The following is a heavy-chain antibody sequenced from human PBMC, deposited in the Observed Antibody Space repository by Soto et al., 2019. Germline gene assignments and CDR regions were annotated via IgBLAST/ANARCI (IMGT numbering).Heavy chain of an antibody. J-gene: IGHJ6*02. Sequence: SETLSLTCAVSGGSIRRSNWWRCVRQPPGKGLEWSGEIYHSGSTNYNPSLKSLVTISVDKAKNQYSLKLSSVTAADTAVYYCARDGVGAMTGYYGMDVWGQGTTVTVSS. CDR1: GGSIRRSNW. D-gene: IGHD1-26*01. CDR2: IYHSGST. CDR3: ARDGVGAMTGYYGMDV. V-gene: IGHV4-4*02.